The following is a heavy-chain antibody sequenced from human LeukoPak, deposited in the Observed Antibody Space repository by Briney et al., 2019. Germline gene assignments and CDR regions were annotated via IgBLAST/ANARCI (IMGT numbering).Heavy chain of an antibody. V-gene: IGHV3-7*01. CDR2: TNQDGSVM. CDR1: GFTLSDSW. J-gene: IGHJ4*02. Sequence: GGSLSLSCASSGFTLSDSWMSWFRQAPGKGLEWVAITNQDGSVMFYVDSVKGRFTISRDNAKNSLYLYMNSLRVEDTAVYFCARASRSTSSECWGQGILVTVSS. CDR3: ARASRSTSSEC. D-gene: IGHD6-6*01.